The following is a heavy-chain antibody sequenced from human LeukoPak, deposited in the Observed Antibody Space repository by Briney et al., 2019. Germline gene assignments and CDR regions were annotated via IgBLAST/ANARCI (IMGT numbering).Heavy chain of an antibody. J-gene: IGHJ4*02. V-gene: IGHV3-11*05. CDR1: GFIFSDYY. CDR2: ISGSSIYT. Sequence: PGGSLRLSCAASGFIFSDYYMSWIRQAPGKGLEWLSYISGSSIYTSYADSVKGRFTISRDNAKNSLYLQLNSLRAEDTAVYYCARGSPPDYWGQGTLVTVSS. CDR3: ARGSPPDY. D-gene: IGHD2-15*01.